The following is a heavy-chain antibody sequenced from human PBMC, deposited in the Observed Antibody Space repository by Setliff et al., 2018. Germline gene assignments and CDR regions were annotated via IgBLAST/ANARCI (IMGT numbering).Heavy chain of an antibody. D-gene: IGHD4-17*01. CDR1: GFTFSYAW. CDR2: IKSKPNGGTI. CDR3: TTSISEDYDYGENEGVYYYYYYMDV. J-gene: IGHJ6*03. V-gene: IGHV3-15*07. Sequence: PGGSLRLSCAASGFTFSYAWMHWVRQAPGKGLEWVGRIKSKPNGGTIDYAAPVKGRFTISRDDSKNTLYLQMNSLKTEDTAVYYCTTSISEDYDYGENEGVYYYYYYMDVWGKGTTVTVSS.